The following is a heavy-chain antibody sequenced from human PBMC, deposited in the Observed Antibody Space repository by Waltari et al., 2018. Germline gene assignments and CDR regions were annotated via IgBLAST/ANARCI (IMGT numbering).Heavy chain of an antibody. CDR1: GWTFPSYG. V-gene: IGHV1-18*04. CDR3: ARKDYSGGQNEFFDY. CDR2: ISAYNGNT. Sequence: QVQLVLSGAEVKKPVPSVQVPCKPAGWTFPSYGVNWVRQAPGQGLEWMGWISAYNGNTNYAQKIQGRVTMTTDTSTSTAYMELRSLRSDDTAVYYCARKDYSGGQNEFFDYWGQGTLVTVSS. J-gene: IGHJ4*02. D-gene: IGHD1-26*01.